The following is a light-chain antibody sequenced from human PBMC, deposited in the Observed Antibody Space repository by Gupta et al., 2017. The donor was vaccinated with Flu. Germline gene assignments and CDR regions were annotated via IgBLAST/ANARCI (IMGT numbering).Light chain of an antibody. Sequence: GTLDLAPGERETLSGMVSQRIESRYLAWYQQKPGQAPRLLIYGASSRATGIPDRFSGSGSGTEFTVTISRLEPEDSAVYYCQQYCGSTPTFGEGTKMEIK. V-gene: IGKV3-20*01. CDR3: QQYCGSTPT. CDR1: QRIESRY. CDR2: GAS. J-gene: IGKJ2*01.